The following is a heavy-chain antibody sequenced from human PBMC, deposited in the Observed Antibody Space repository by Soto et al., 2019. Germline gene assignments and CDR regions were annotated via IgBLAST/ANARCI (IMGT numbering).Heavy chain of an antibody. J-gene: IGHJ4*02. V-gene: IGHV3-23*01. CDR3: ANGNSSSCGVFDY. CDR2: ISATGGGT. CDR1: GFTFSSYA. D-gene: IGHD6-13*01. Sequence: GGSLRLSCAASGFTFSSYAMSWVRQAPGKGLEWVSTISATGGGTYYADSVTGRFTISRDNSKNTLSLQMNSLRADDTAVYYCANGNSSSCGVFDYWGQGTLVTVSS.